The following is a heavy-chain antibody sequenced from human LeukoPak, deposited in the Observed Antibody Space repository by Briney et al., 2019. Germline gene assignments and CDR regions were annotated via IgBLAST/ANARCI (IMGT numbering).Heavy chain of an antibody. CDR2: INHSGST. CDR1: GGSFSGYY. D-gene: IGHD2-2*02. Sequence: SETLSLTCAVYGGSFSGYYWSWIREPPGKGLEWIGQINHSGSTNYNPSLKSRVTISVDTSKNQFSLKLSSVTAADAAVFYCERDRAYQLLYLSIGAFDIGGQGKMVTVSS. J-gene: IGHJ3*02. CDR3: ERDRAYQLLYLSIGAFDI. V-gene: IGHV4-34*01.